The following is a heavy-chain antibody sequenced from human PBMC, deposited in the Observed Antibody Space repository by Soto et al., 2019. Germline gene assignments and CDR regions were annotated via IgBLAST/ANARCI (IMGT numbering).Heavy chain of an antibody. D-gene: IGHD2-2*01. CDR3: AREYCSSTSCLYGMDV. V-gene: IGHV1-18*04. Sequence: ASVNVSCKASGYTFTSYGISWVRQAPGQGLEWMGWISAYNGNTNYAQKLQGRVTMTTDTSTSTAYMELRSLRSDDTAVYYCAREYCSSTSCLYGMDVWGQGTTVTVSS. CDR2: ISAYNGNT. CDR1: GYTFTSYG. J-gene: IGHJ6*02.